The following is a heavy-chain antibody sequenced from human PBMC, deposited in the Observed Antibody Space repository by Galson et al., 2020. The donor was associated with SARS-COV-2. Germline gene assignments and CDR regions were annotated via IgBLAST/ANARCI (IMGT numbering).Heavy chain of an antibody. Sequence: SETLSLTCTVSGGSISSYYWSWIRQPPGKGLEWIGYIYYSGSTNYNPSLKSRVTISVDTSKNQFSLKLSSVTAADTAVYYCAGYDFWSGYFNYWGQGTLVTVSS. CDR1: GGSISSYY. J-gene: IGHJ4*02. V-gene: IGHV4-59*12. CDR2: IYYSGST. CDR3: AGYDFWSGYFNY. D-gene: IGHD3-3*01.